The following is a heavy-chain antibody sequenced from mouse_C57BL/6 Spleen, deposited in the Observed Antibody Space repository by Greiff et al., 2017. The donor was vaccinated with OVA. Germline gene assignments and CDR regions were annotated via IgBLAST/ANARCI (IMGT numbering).Heavy chain of an antibody. CDR3: ARDRGYYYGSSYDPYFDY. CDR1: GFTFSDYY. V-gene: IGHV5-16*01. J-gene: IGHJ2*01. D-gene: IGHD1-1*01. CDR2: INYDGSST. Sequence: EVKLMESEGGLVQPGSSMKLSCTASGFTFSDYYMAWVRQVPEKGLEWVANINYDGSSTYYLDSLKSRFIISRDNAKNILYLQMSSLKSEDTATYYCARDRGYYYGSSYDPYFDYWGQGTTLTVSS.